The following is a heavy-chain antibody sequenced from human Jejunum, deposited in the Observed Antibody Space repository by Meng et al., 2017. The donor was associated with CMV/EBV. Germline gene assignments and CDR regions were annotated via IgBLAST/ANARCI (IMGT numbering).Heavy chain of an antibody. CDR2: ISGYNGNT. CDR3: AREADGATFDY. J-gene: IGHJ4*02. CDR1: GYTFTSYG. Sequence: QVHPGTVGAECKKPGPSVSVSWKASGYTFTSYGIRWVPQAPEQGLEWMGWISGYNGNTNYAQKLQGRVTMTTDTSTSTAYMELRSLRSDDTAVYYCAREADGATFDYWGQGTLVTVSS. D-gene: IGHD1-26*01. V-gene: IGHV1-18*01.